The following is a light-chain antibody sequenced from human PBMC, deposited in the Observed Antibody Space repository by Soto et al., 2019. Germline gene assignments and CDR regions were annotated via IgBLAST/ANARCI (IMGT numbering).Light chain of an antibody. CDR1: KLGDKY. CDR3: QAWDNNAASVV. J-gene: IGLJ2*01. V-gene: IGLV3-1*01. Sequence: SYELTQPPSVSVSPGQTASITCSGDKLGDKYVCWYQRKADQSPVLVIYQDTKRPSGIPERFSGSNSGNTATLTISGTQAMDEADYYCQAWDNNAASVVFGGGIKLTVL. CDR2: QDT.